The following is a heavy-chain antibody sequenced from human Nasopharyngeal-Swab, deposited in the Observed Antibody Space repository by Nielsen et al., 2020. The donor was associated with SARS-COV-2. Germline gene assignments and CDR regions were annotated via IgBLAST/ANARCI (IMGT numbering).Heavy chain of an antibody. Sequence: SETLSLTCTVSGASITNYYWTWVRQSPGKGPEGIGSFDDRGRTNYRSFLKSRVTMSVDTSKSQFSLKLTSVTAADTAVYFCASWPRESSSWFWSWGLGTLVTVSS. CDR3: ASWPRESSSWFWS. V-gene: IGHV4-59*01. CDR2: FDDRGRT. J-gene: IGHJ4*02. D-gene: IGHD6-13*01. CDR1: GASITNYY.